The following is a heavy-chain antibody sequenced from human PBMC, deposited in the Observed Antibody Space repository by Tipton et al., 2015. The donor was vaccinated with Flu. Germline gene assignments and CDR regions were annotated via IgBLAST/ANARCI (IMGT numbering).Heavy chain of an antibody. J-gene: IGHJ3*02. CDR1: GASISSYY. CDR2: IYTSGST. V-gene: IGHV4-4*07. Sequence: TLSLTCTVSGASISSYYWGWIRQPAGKGLEWIGRIYTSGSTNYNPSLKSRVTMSVDTSKNQFSLKLSSVTAADTAVYYCARDFTDGAFDIWGQGTMVTVSS. CDR3: ARDFTDGAFDI.